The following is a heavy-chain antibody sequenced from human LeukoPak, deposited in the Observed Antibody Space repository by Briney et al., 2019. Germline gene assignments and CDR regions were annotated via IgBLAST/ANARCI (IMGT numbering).Heavy chain of an antibody. D-gene: IGHD6-13*01. Sequence: GGSLRLSCAASGFTFSSYGMHWVRQAPGKGLEWVAFIRYVGSNKYYADSVKGRFTISRDNSKNTLYLQMNSLRAEDTAVYYCAKVTSSSWPEDFDYWGQGTLVTVSS. CDR2: IRYVGSNK. CDR1: GFTFSSYG. J-gene: IGHJ4*02. CDR3: AKVTSSSWPEDFDY. V-gene: IGHV3-30*02.